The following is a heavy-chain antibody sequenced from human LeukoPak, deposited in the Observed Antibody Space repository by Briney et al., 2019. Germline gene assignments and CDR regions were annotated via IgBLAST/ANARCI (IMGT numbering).Heavy chain of an antibody. CDR2: IGTAGDT. CDR3: ARVSSSGFYFDY. Sequence: GGSLRLSCAASGFTFSSYDMNWVRQATGKGLEWVSAIGTAGDTYYPGSVKGRFTISRENAKNSLYLQMNSLRAGDTAVYYCARVSSSGFYFDYWGQGTLVTVSS. D-gene: IGHD6-19*01. V-gene: IGHV3-13*01. J-gene: IGHJ4*02. CDR1: GFTFSSYD.